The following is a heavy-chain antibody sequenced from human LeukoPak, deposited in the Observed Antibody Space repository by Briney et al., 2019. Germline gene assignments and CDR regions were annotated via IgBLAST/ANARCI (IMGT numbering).Heavy chain of an antibody. J-gene: IGHJ6*03. CDR1: GYTFTGYY. CDR3: ARSNAVAAYGRYYYYYYYMDV. CDR2: INPNSGGT. D-gene: IGHD6-19*01. Sequence: ASVKVSCKASGYTFTGYYMHWVRQAPGQGLEWMGWINPNSGGTNYAQKFQGRVTMTRDTSISTAYMELSRLRSDDTAVYYCARSNAVAAYGRYYYYYYYMDVWGKGTTVTVSS. V-gene: IGHV1-2*02.